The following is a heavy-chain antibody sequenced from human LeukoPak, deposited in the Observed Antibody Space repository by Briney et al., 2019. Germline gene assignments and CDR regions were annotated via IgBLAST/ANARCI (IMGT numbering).Heavy chain of an antibody. D-gene: IGHD5-18*01. Sequence: ASVKVSCKASGYTFTSYDINWVRQATGQGLEWMGWINPNSGGTNYAQKFQGRVTMTRDTSISTAYMELSRLRSDDTAVYYCATLGSGYSYGTDYWGQGTLVTVSS. CDR3: ATLGSGYSYGTDY. J-gene: IGHJ4*02. CDR1: GYTFTSYD. V-gene: IGHV1-2*02. CDR2: INPNSGGT.